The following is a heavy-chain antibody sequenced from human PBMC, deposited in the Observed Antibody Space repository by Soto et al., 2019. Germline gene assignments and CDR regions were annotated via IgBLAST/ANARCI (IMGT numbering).Heavy chain of an antibody. CDR3: ARSQGGSSSLDIYYYYYYGMDV. CDR2: IIPIFGRA. CDR1: GGTFSSYA. D-gene: IGHD2-15*01. V-gene: IGHV1-69*01. J-gene: IGHJ6*02. Sequence: QVPLVQSGAEVKKPGSSVKVSCKAPGGTFSSYAISWVRQAPGQGLEWMGGIIPIFGRAKYAQKFQGRVTITADESTSTGYMELSSLRSEDTAVYYCARSQGGSSSLDIYYYYYYGMDVWGQGTTVTVSS.